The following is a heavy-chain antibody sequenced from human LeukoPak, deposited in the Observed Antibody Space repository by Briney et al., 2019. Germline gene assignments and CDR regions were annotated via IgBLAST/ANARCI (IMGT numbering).Heavy chain of an antibody. CDR3: ARDGVLGYSKGDFDY. CDR2: ISSSSSYI. D-gene: IGHD4-11*01. Sequence: GGSLRLSCAASGFTFSSYAMSWVRQAPGKGLEWVSSISSSSSYIYYADSVKGRFTISRDNAKNSLYLQMNSLRAEDTAVYYCARDGVLGYSKGDFDYWGQGTLVTVSS. J-gene: IGHJ4*02. V-gene: IGHV3-21*01. CDR1: GFTFSSYA.